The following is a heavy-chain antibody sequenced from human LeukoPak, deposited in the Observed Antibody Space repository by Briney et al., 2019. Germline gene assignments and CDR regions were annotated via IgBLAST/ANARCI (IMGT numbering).Heavy chain of an antibody. CDR2: IYYSGST. CDR1: GGSISSSSYY. CDR3: AAVRWNDGDAFDI. Sequence: SETLSLTCTVSGGSISSSSYYWGWIRQPPGKGLEWIGSIYYSGSTYYNPSLKSRVTISVDTSKNQFSLRLRSVTAADTAVYYCAAVRWNDGDAFDIWGQGTMVTVSS. J-gene: IGHJ3*02. V-gene: IGHV4-39*07. D-gene: IGHD1-1*01.